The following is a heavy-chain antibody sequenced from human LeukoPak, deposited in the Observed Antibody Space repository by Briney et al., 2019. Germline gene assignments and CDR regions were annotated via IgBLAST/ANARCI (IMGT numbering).Heavy chain of an antibody. CDR2: ISYDGSNK. CDR3: AKDIDWMVRGAYNRPIDY. J-gene: IGHJ4*02. Sequence: GRSLRLSCAASGFTFSSYGMHWVRQAPGKGLEWVAVISYDGSNKYYADSVKGRFTISRDNSKNTLYLQMNSLRAEDTAVYYCAKDIDWMVRGAYNRPIDYWGQGTLVTVSS. V-gene: IGHV3-30*18. CDR1: GFTFSSYG. D-gene: IGHD3-10*01.